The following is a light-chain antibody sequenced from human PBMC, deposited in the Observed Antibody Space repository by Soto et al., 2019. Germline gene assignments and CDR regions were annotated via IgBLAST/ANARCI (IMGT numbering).Light chain of an antibody. Sequence: EIVMAQFPETLAVSVGERATIKCRSSQSLLHSSDNRNYLTWYQQKPGQPPKLLIYLASTRHSGVPDRLSGSGSGTDFTLTINSMHAEDVAVYYCQQYYSTPWTFGQGTKVESK. V-gene: IGKV4-1*01. CDR3: QQYYSTPWT. CDR2: LAS. CDR1: QSLLHSSDNRNY. J-gene: IGKJ1*01.